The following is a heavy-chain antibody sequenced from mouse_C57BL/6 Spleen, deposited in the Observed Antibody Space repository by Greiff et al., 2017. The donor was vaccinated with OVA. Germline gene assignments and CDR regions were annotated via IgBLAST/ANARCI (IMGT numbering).Heavy chain of an antibody. CDR2: INYDGSST. V-gene: IGHV5-16*01. D-gene: IGHD1-1*01. CDR1: GFTFSDYY. Sequence: EVNVVESEGGLVQPGSSMKLSCTASGFTFSDYYMAWVRQVPEKGLEWVANINYDGSSTYYLDSLKSRFIISRDNAKNILYLQMSSLKSEDTATYYCAREGDYYGSSYEDWYFDVWGTGTTVTVSS. J-gene: IGHJ1*03. CDR3: AREGDYYGSSYEDWYFDV.